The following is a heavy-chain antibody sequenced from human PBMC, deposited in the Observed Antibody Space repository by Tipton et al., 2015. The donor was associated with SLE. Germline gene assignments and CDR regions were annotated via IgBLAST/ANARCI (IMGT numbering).Heavy chain of an antibody. Sequence: SLRLSCAASGFTFNSYVMSWVRQAPGKGLEWVSVIYSGGISTDYTDSVKGRFNISRDDSKSTLYLQMNSLRAEDTAVYYCARESCTNGICYRYFDLWGRGTLVTVSS. CDR1: GFTFNSYV. D-gene: IGHD2-8*01. CDR3: ARESCTNGICYRYFDL. V-gene: IGHV3-23*03. CDR2: IYSGGIST. J-gene: IGHJ2*01.